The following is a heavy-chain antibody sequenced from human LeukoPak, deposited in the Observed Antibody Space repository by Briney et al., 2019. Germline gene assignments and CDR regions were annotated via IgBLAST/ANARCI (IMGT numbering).Heavy chain of an antibody. CDR2: IYYSGST. Sequence: SQTLSLTCTVSGGSISSGGYYWSWIRQPPGKGLEWIGYIYYSGSTNYNPSLKSRVTISVDTSKNQFSLKLSSVTAADTAVYYCARSALLNYYDSSGYVDYWGQGTLVTVSS. V-gene: IGHV4-61*08. J-gene: IGHJ4*02. CDR1: GGSISSGGYY. D-gene: IGHD3-22*01. CDR3: ARSALLNYYDSSGYVDY.